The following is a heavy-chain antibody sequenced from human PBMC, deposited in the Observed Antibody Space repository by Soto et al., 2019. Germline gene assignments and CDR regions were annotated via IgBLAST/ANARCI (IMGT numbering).Heavy chain of an antibody. D-gene: IGHD6-13*01. CDR1: GFTFSSYA. V-gene: IGHV3-23*01. CDR2: ISGSGGST. CDR3: AKGQQLGNWFDP. J-gene: IGHJ5*02. Sequence: GGSLRLSCAASGFTFSSYAMSWVRQAPGKGLEWVSAISGSGGSTYYADSVKGRFTISRDNSKNTPYLQMNSLRAEDTAVYYCAKGQQLGNWFDPWGQGTLVTVSS.